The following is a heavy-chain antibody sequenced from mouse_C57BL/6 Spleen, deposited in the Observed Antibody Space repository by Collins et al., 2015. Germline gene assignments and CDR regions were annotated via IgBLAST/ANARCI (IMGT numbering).Heavy chain of an antibody. Sequence: QVQLQQPGAELVRPGSSVKLSCKASGYTFTSYWMHWVKQRPIQGLEWIGNIDPSDSETHYNQKFKDKATLTVDKSSSTAYMQLSSLTSEDSAVYYCARSPGDAMDYWGQGTSVTVSS. CDR3: ARSPGDAMDY. V-gene: IGHV1-52*01. CDR2: IDPSDSET. CDR1: GYTFTSYW. J-gene: IGHJ4*01.